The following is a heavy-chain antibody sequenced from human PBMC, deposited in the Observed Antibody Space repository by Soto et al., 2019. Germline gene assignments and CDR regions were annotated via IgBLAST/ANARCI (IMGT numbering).Heavy chain of an antibody. Sequence: ASETLSLTCTVSGGSIRGGGHYWTWIRHRPGKGLECIGYINYSGSTYYNPSLRSRVTISVDTSQGQISLKLSSVTAADTALYYCATLGSXYGNSFDNWGQGTLVTVSS. J-gene: IGHJ4*02. CDR2: INYSGST. D-gene: IGHD2-2*03. V-gene: IGHV4-31*03. CDR1: GGSIRGGGHY. CDR3: ATLGSXYGNSFDN.